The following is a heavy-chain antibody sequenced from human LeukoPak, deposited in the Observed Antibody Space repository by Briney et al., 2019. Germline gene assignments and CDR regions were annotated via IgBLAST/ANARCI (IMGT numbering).Heavy chain of an antibody. CDR3: ARDSRRELLHAFDI. D-gene: IGHD1-26*01. V-gene: IGHV4-4*07. J-gene: IGHJ3*02. CDR2: IYSSGST. Sequence: PSETLSLTCTVSGGSISSYYWSWIRQPAGKGLEWLGRIYSSGSTNYNPSLKSRVTMSVDTSKNQFSLNLSSVTAADTAVYYCARDSRRELLHAFDIWGQGTMVTVSS. CDR1: GGSISSYY.